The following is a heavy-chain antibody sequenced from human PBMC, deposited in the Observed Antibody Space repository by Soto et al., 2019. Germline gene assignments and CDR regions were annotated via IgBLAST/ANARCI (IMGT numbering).Heavy chain of an antibody. V-gene: IGHV3-43*01. J-gene: IGHJ4*02. CDR2: ISWDGGST. Sequence: GGSLRLSCAASGFTFDDYTMHWVRQAPGKGLEWVSLISWDGGSTYYADPVKGRFTISRDNSKNSLYLQMNSLRTEDTALYYCAKAEVPQYYDSSGYAAAPDYWGQGTLVTVSS. CDR1: GFTFDDYT. D-gene: IGHD3-22*01. CDR3: AKAEVPQYYDSSGYAAAPDY.